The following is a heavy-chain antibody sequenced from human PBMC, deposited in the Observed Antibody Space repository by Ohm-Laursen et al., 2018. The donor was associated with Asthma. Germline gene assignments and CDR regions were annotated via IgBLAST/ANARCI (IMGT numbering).Heavy chain of an antibody. CDR2: ISYDGSNK. J-gene: IGHJ1*01. D-gene: IGHD1-26*01. V-gene: IGHV3-30*03. Sequence: SLRLSCTASGFTFSSYGMHWVRQAPGKGLEWVAVISYDGSNKYYADSVKGRFTISRDNAKNLVYLQMDSLRVDDTALYYCARIGPEWELPGREYSLIHWGQGTLVTVSS. CDR1: GFTFSSYG. CDR3: ARIGPEWELPGREYSLIH.